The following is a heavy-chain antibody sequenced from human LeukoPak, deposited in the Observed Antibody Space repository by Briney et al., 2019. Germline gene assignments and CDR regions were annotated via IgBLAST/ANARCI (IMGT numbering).Heavy chain of an antibody. CDR2: ISSSGSTK. J-gene: IGHJ5*02. Sequence: GGSLRLSCAASGVTFSDYYMSWIRQAPGKGLEWVSYISSSGSTKYYADSVKGRFTVSRDNAKNSLDLQMNSLRADDTAVYYCARDSTSVGAFDPWGQGALVTVSS. CDR3: ARDSTSVGAFDP. CDR1: GVTFSDYY. V-gene: IGHV3-11*01.